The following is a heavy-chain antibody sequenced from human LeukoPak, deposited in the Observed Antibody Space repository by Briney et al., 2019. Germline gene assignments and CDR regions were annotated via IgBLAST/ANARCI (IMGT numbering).Heavy chain of an antibody. CDR3: ARDLVSGGTDYFDS. J-gene: IGHJ4*02. CDR1: GXTFISYY. V-gene: IGHV3-30*03. D-gene: IGHD6-6*01. CDR2: ASSDRSSK. Sequence: GGSLRLSCAASGXTFISYYIHWARQAPATGLQLVAVASSDRSSKIYTDYVKGRFTISRDNFKNTLYMEMNRLRVDDTAVYYCARDLVSGGTDYFDSWGQGTLVTVSS.